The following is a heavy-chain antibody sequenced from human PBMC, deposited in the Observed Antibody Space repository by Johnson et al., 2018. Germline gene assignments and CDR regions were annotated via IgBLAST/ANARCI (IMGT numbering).Heavy chain of an antibody. D-gene: IGHD3-3*01. Sequence: VQLVESGGGLVQPGGSLRLSCAASGFTFSSYGMHWVRQAPGKGLEWVAVIWYDGTNKQYADSVKGRFTISRDNSKNTLYLQMNSLRAEDTALYYCSLESDYWGQGTLVTVSS. V-gene: IGHV3-33*08. CDR2: IWYDGTNK. J-gene: IGHJ4*02. CDR1: GFTFSSYG. CDR3: SLESDY.